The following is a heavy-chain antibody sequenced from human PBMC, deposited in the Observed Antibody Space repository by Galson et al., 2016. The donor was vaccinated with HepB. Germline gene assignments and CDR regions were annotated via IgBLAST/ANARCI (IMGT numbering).Heavy chain of an antibody. J-gene: IGHJ3*02. Sequence: SETLSLTCTVSGGSISSYYWSWIRQPPGKGLGWIGHIYYSGSTNYNPSLKSRVTISVDTSKNQFSLKLSSVTAADTAVYHCARRWYNWNYVSAFDIWDQGTMVTRLF. CDR3: ARRWYNWNYVSAFDI. D-gene: IGHD1-7*01. CDR1: GGSISSYY. CDR2: IYYSGST. V-gene: IGHV4-59*01.